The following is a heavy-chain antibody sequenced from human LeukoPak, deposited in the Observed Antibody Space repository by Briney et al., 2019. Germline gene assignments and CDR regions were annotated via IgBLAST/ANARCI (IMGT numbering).Heavy chain of an antibody. CDR2: INPNSGGT. D-gene: IGHD7-27*01. V-gene: IGHV1-2*02. Sequence: ASVKVSCKASGYTFTGYYMHWVRQAPGQGLEWIGWINPNSGGTNYAQKFQGRVTMTRDTSISTAYMELSRLRSDDTAVYYCARVSVELGISPLDYWGQGTLVTVSS. CDR3: ARVSVELGISPLDY. J-gene: IGHJ4*02. CDR1: GYTFTGYY.